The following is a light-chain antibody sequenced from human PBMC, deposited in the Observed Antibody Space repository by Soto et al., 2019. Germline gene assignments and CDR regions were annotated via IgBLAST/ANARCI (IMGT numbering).Light chain of an antibody. CDR1: QSISSN. V-gene: IGKV3-15*01. CDR2: GAS. J-gene: IGKJ4*01. CDR3: QQYIKWPLT. Sequence: EIVMTQSPATLSVSPGEGATLSCRASQSISSNLAWYQQKPGQAPWLLLYGASTRATGIPARFSGSGSGTEFTLTISSLQSEDFAVYYCQQYIKWPLTFGGGTKVEIK.